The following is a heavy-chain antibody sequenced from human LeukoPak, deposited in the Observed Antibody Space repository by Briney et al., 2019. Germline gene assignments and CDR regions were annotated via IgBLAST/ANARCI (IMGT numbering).Heavy chain of an antibody. CDR2: IYYSGST. V-gene: IGHV4-39*01. CDR3: ARRSLSDSSGYYWAFDI. D-gene: IGHD3-22*01. CDR1: GGSISSSSYY. J-gene: IGHJ3*02. Sequence: SETLSLTCTVSGGSISSSSYYWGWIRQPPGKGLEWIGSIYYSGSTYYNPSLKSRVTISVDTSKNQFSLKLSSVTAADTAVYYCARRSLSDSSGYYWAFDIWGQGTMVTVSS.